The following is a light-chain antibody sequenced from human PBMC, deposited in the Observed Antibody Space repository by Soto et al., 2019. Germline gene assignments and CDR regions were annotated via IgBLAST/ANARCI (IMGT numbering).Light chain of an antibody. V-gene: IGLV6-57*01. CDR3: QSYDTTNYV. CDR1: SGSIASNY. J-gene: IGLJ1*01. Sequence: NFMLTQPHSVSESPGRTVTISCTRSSGSIASNYVQWYQQRPGSSPTTLIYADNQRPSGVPDRFSGSIDRSSNSASLTISGLKTEEEADYYCQSYDTTNYVFGTGTKLTVL. CDR2: ADN.